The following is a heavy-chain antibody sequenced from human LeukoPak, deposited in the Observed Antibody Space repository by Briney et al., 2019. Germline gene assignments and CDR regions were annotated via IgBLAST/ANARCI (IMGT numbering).Heavy chain of an antibody. CDR2: MYYKGST. CDR1: GGSISSNSYY. CDR3: ARPYYEYVWGSESGTFDI. Sequence: PSETLSLTCTVSGGSISSNSYYWGWIRQPPGKGLEWIGFMYYKGSTNSNPSLKSRVTMSIDTSKNQFSLNLTSVTAADTAVYYCARPYYEYVWGSESGTFDIWGQGTMVTVSS. J-gene: IGHJ3*02. D-gene: IGHD3-16*01. V-gene: IGHV4-61*05.